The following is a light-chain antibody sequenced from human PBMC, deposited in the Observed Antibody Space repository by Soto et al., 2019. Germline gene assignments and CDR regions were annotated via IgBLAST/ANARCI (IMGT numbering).Light chain of an antibody. Sequence: EIVLTQSPATLSLSPGERATLSCRASQSIRYYLAWYQQKPGQAPRLLIYDASNRATGIPARFSGSGSGTDFTLTISNLEPEDFAVYYCQQRSNWLITFGQGTRLEIK. CDR2: DAS. J-gene: IGKJ5*01. V-gene: IGKV3-11*01. CDR1: QSIRYY. CDR3: QQRSNWLIT.